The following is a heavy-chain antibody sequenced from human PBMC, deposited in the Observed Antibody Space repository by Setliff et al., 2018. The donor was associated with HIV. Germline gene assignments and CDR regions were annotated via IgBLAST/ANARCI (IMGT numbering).Heavy chain of an antibody. CDR3: TRKLAPGHGMDV. D-gene: IGHD3-3*02. V-gene: IGHV3-7*01. CDR2: IGQDGSEK. J-gene: IGHJ6*02. Sequence: GGSLRLSCAASRFDFNNYWMCWVRQAPGKGLEWVANIGQDGSEKNYVDSVKGRFTISRDNAKNSMDLQMNSLRAEDTAIYYCTRKLAPGHGMDVWGQGTTVTVSS. CDR1: RFDFNNYW.